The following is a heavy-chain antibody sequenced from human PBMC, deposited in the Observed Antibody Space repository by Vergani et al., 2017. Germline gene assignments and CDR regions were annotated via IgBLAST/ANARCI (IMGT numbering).Heavy chain of an antibody. Sequence: QVQLQQWGAGLLKPSETLSLTCAVYGGSFTGYYWSWIRQPPGKGLEWIGEINHSGSTNYNPSLKRRVTITVDTSKNQFSLKLSSVTAADTAVYYCARGGATVSGFGEPHYYYMDVWGKGTTVTVSS. J-gene: IGHJ6*03. D-gene: IGHD3-10*01. CDR3: ARGGATVSGFGEPHYYYMDV. CDR1: GGSFTGYY. V-gene: IGHV4-34*01. CDR2: INHSGST.